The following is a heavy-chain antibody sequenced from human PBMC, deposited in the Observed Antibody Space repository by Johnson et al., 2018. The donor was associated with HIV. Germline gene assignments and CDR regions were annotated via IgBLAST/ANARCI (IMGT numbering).Heavy chain of an antibody. V-gene: IGHV3-9*01. Sequence: VESGGGLVQPGRSLRLSCAASGFTFDDYAMHWVRQAPGKGLEWVSGINWNGGSTGYADSVKGRFTISRDNSKNTLYLQMNSLRAEDTAVYYCAKGRNTYGADVFDIWGQGTMVTVSS. D-gene: IGHD4/OR15-4a*01. CDR1: GFTFDDYA. J-gene: IGHJ3*02. CDR2: INWNGGST. CDR3: AKGRNTYGADVFDI.